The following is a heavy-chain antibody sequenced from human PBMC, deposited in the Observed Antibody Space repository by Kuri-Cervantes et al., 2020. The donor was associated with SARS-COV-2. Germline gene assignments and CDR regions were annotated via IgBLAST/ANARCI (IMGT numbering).Heavy chain of an antibody. CDR1: GGSFSGYY. J-gene: IGHJ4*02. V-gene: IGHV4-34*01. Sequence: GSLRLSCAVYGGSFSGYYWSWIRQPPGKGLEWIGEINHSGSTNYNPSLKSRVTISVDTSKNQFSLKLSSVTAADTAVYYCARTRGGGYSSSWYYWGQGTLVTVSS. CDR3: ARTRGGGYSSSWYY. CDR2: INHSGST. D-gene: IGHD6-13*01.